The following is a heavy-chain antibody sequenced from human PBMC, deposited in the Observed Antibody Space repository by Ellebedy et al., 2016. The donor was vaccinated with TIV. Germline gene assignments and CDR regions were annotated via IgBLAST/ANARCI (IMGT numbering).Heavy chain of an antibody. CDR3: VYGRAVDAYDI. J-gene: IGHJ3*02. Sequence: SETLSLTXTVSVGRVTGSIYYWGWIRQPPGKGLEWIGSIYHSGSTYYNPSLKSRVTISVDTSKKQVSLKLSSVTAADTAIYYCVYGRAVDAYDIWGQGTMVTVSS. CDR2: IYHSGST. CDR1: VGRVTGSIYY. D-gene: IGHD4-17*01. V-gene: IGHV4-39*01.